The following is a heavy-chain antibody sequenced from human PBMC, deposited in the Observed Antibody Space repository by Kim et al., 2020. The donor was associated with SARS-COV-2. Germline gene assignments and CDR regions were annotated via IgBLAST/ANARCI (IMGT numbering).Heavy chain of an antibody. D-gene: IGHD2-2*01. Sequence: ADSVTGRFTLSRDNSKNTLHLQMNSLRAEDTALYYCAKAPSSSSPYYVDSWGQGTLVTVSS. CDR3: AKAPSSSSPYYVDS. J-gene: IGHJ4*02. V-gene: IGHV3-23*01.